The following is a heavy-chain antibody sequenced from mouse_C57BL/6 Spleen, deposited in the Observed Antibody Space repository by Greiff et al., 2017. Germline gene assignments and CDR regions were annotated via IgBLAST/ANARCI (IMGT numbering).Heavy chain of an antibody. CDR3: AKHYDGSYFDY. Sequence: VQLVQSGAELVKPGASVKMSCKASGYTFTSYTMHWVKQRPGQGLEWIGYINPSSGYTKYNQKFKDKATLTADKSSSTAYMQLSSLTSEDSAVYYCAKHYDGSYFDYWGQGTTLTVSS. CDR2: INPSSGYT. V-gene: IGHV1-4*01. J-gene: IGHJ2*01. D-gene: IGHD1-1*01. CDR1: GYTFTSYT.